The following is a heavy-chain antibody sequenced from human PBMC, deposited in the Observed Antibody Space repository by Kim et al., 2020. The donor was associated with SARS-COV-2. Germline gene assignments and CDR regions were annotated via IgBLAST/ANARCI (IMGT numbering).Heavy chain of an antibody. D-gene: IGHD6-6*01. V-gene: IGHV4-34*01. CDR3: AFTSARRSRFDY. CDR1: GGSFSGYY. CDR2: INHSGST. Sequence: SETLSLTCAVYGGSFSGYYWSWIRQPPGKGLEWIGEINHSGSTNYNPSLKSRVTISLDTSKNQFSLKLSSVTAADTAVYNCAFTSARRSRFDYWGQGTLV. J-gene: IGHJ4*02.